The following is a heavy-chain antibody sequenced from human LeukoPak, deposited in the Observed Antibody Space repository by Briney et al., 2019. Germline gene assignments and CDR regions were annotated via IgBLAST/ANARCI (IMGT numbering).Heavy chain of an antibody. J-gene: IGHJ2*01. Sequence: GGSPRLSCAASGFTFSSYDMHWVRQATGKGLEWVSAIGTAGDTYYPGSVKGRFTISRENAKNSLYLQMNSLRAGDTAVYYCARTSYYYDSSGQFFDLCGRGTLVTVSS. CDR1: GFTFSSYD. CDR2: IGTAGDT. D-gene: IGHD3-22*01. V-gene: IGHV3-13*01. CDR3: ARTSYYYDSSGQFFDL.